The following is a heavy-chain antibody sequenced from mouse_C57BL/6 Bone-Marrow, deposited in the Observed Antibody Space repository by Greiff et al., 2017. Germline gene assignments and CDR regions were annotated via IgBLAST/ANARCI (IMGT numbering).Heavy chain of an antibody. CDR2: INPRTVVTT. CDR3: ARDYSNCDWYVGV. D-gene: IGHD2-5*01. J-gene: IGHJ1*03. V-gene: IGHV1-42*01. Sequence: EVQLQQSGPVLVKPGAPVKISCKAPGYSFTGYSMNWVKQSPGKSLEWIVEINPRTVVTTTYNKKSKGKATLTVNQSSSTASMQLNSLTSEDSAVYYCARDYSNCDWYVGVWGTGTTVTVSA. CDR1: GYSFTGYS.